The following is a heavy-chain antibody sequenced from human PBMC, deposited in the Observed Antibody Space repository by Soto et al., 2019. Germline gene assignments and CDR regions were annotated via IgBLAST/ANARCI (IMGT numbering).Heavy chain of an antibody. CDR3: ARGGGRTGGDY. Sequence: QVQLVQSGAEVKKPGSSVKVSCKASGGTFSSYTISWVRQAPGQGLEWMGRIIPILGIANYAQKFQGRVTITADKSTSTAYMELSSLRSEDTAVYYCARGGGRTGGDYWGQGTLVTVSS. J-gene: IGHJ4*02. CDR2: IIPILGIA. CDR1: GGTFSSYT. V-gene: IGHV1-69*02. D-gene: IGHD2-15*01.